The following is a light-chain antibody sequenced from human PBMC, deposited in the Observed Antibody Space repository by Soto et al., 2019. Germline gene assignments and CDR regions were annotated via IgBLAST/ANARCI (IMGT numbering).Light chain of an antibody. CDR1: QSVSSSQ. J-gene: IGKJ5*01. V-gene: IGKV3-20*01. CDR3: QQYGSSPIT. Sequence: ALTQSPGPLSFSPGDRATLSCTSSQSVSSSQLAWYQQKPGQAPRLIMYGASSRATGIPDRLSGSGSGTDFTLTISRLEPEDVAVYYCQQYGSSPITFGQGTRLEIK. CDR2: GAS.